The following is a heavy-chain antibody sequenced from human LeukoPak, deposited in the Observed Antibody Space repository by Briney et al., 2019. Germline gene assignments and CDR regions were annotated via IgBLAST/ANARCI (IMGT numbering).Heavy chain of an antibody. D-gene: IGHD6-19*01. CDR3: ARDRGSGIAVAFDY. J-gene: IGHJ4*02. V-gene: IGHV3-48*03. Sequence: PGGSLRLSCAASGFTFSSYEMNWVRQAPGKGLEWVSYISSNGSTIYYADSVKGRFTISRDNAKNSLYLQMNSLRAEDTAVYYCARDRGSGIAVAFDYWGQGTLVTVSS. CDR2: ISSNGSTI. CDR1: GFTFSSYE.